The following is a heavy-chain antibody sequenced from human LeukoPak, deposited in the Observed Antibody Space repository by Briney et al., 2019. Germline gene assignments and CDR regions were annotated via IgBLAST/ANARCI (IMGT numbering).Heavy chain of an antibody. Sequence: GASVKVSCKASGYTFTRYDIHWVRQAPGQGLEWMGIINPSGGSASYAQKFQGRVTMTRDTSTSKVYMELSSLGSEDTAVYSCASGSGWYGGNYWGEGTLVTVSS. CDR3: ASGSGWYGGNY. J-gene: IGHJ4*02. CDR1: GYTFTRYD. V-gene: IGHV1-46*03. D-gene: IGHD6-19*01. CDR2: INPSGGSA.